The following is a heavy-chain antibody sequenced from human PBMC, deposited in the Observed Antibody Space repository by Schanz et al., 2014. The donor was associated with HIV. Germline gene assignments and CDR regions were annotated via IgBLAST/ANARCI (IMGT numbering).Heavy chain of an antibody. J-gene: IGHJ3*01. D-gene: IGHD6-19*01. Sequence: VQLVESGGDLVHPGGSLRLSCAASGFTFSSYAMHWVRQAPGKGLEWVAVISYDGGNKYYADSVKGRFTISRDNSKNMLYLQMNSLRVEDTAVYYCAREGESSGRAGLFDLWGQGAMVTVSS. V-gene: IGHV3-30-3*01. CDR2: ISYDGGNK. CDR3: AREGESSGRAGLFDL. CDR1: GFTFSSYA.